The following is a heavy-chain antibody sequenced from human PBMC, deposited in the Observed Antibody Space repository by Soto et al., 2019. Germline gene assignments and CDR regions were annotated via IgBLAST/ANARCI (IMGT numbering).Heavy chain of an antibody. CDR2: IYYTGRT. V-gene: IGHV4-61*08. Sequence: PSGTLPLTCTVSGTSVNSGAYYWSWIRQPPGKGLEWIGNIYYTGRTSYNPSFRSRVTLSIDTSKNQFSLNLNSVTAADTAVYYCARDRGRIYTSDPWGQGVLVNVSS. D-gene: IGHD2-15*01. CDR3: ARDRGRIYTSDP. J-gene: IGHJ5*02. CDR1: GTSVNSGAYY.